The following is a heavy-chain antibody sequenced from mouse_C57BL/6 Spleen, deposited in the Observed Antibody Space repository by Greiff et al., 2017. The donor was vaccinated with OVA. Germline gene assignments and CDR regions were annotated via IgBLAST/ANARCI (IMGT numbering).Heavy chain of an antibody. CDR1: GFTFSDYG. J-gene: IGHJ3*01. D-gene: IGHD6-1*01. Sequence: EVQLVESGGGLVKPGGSLKLSCAASGFTFSDYGMHWVRQAPEKGLEWVAYISSGSSTIYYADTVKGRFTISRDNAKNTLFLQMTSLRSEDTAMYYCAREQQGCAYWGQGTLVTVAA. CDR2: ISSGSSTI. CDR3: AREQQGCAY. V-gene: IGHV5-17*01.